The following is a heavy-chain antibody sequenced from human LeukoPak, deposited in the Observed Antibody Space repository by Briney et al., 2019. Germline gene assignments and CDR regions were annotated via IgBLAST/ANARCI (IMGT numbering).Heavy chain of an antibody. V-gene: IGHV4-38-2*01. Sequence: SETLSLTCAVSGYSISRSYYWGWIRQPPGKGLEWIGSISHSGSTNYNPSLKSRVTISVDASKNQYSLNLNSVTAADTAVYYCARSSGWSTGWFDPWGQGTLVTVSS. CDR3: ARSSGWSTGWFDP. CDR1: GYSISRSYY. J-gene: IGHJ5*02. CDR2: ISHSGST. D-gene: IGHD6-19*01.